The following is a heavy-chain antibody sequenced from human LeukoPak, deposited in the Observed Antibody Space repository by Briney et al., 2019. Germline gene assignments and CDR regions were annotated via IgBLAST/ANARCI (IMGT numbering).Heavy chain of an antibody. Sequence: PSETLSLTCTVSGGSISSYYWSWIRQPPGKGLEWIGYIYYSGSTNYNPSLKSRVTISVDTSKNQFSLKLSSVTAADTAVYYCASQRWGYDAFDIWGQGTMATVSS. J-gene: IGHJ3*02. V-gene: IGHV4-59*01. CDR2: IYYSGST. D-gene: IGHD3-16*01. CDR3: ASQRWGYDAFDI. CDR1: GGSISSYY.